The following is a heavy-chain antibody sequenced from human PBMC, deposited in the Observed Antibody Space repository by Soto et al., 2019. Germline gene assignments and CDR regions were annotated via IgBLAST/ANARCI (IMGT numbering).Heavy chain of an antibody. CDR3: ATGPSFDY. Sequence: QVQLVESGGGVVQPGRSLRLSCADSGFTFSNYGMHWVRQAPGKGLEWVAVISYDGTNKYYADSVKGRFTISRDNSKNTLYLQMNSLRAEDTAVYYCATGPSFDYWGQGTLVTVSS. V-gene: IGHV3-30*03. CDR2: ISYDGTNK. J-gene: IGHJ4*02. CDR1: GFTFSNYG.